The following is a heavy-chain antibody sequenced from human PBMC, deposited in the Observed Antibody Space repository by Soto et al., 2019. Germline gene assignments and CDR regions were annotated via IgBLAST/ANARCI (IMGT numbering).Heavy chain of an antibody. V-gene: IGHV1-18*01. CDR2: ISAYNGNT. D-gene: IGHD2-2*01. CDR3: ARDIEPAGTSFYYYYGMDV. CDR1: GYTFTSYG. J-gene: IGHJ6*02. Sequence: VASVKVSCKASGYTFTSYGISWVRQAPGQGLEWMGWISAYNGNTNYAQKLQGRVTMTTDTSTSTAYVELRSLRSDDTAVYYCARDIEPAGTSFYYYYGMDVWGQGTRSPSP.